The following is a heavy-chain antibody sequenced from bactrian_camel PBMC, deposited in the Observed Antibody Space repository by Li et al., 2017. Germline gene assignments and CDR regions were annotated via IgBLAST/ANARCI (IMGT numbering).Heavy chain of an antibody. CDR3: ARGASSEGYNY. V-gene: IGHV3-2*01. J-gene: IGHJ4*01. CDR2: IYTGDSRT. Sequence: QLVESGGGLVQPGGSLRLSCVASGLPFRRYYWTWVRQAPGKGLEWVSSIYTGDSRTKSADSVKGRFTISRDNSKNTLYLQLNSLKSEDMAMYYCARGASSEGYNYWGQGTQVTVS. CDR1: GLPFRRYY.